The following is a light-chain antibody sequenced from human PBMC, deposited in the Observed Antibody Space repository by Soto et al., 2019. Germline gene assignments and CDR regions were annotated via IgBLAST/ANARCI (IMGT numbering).Light chain of an antibody. CDR1: QTIDNN. V-gene: IGKV1-39*01. Sequence: DIQMTQSPSPLSASVGDRVTITCRASQTIDNNLNWYQQKPGKAPRLLIYVAFSLQSGVPSRFSGSGSGTDFTLTISSLQPDDFATYYCQQSFSIPYTFGQGTILEIK. CDR3: QQSFSIPYT. CDR2: VAF. J-gene: IGKJ2*01.